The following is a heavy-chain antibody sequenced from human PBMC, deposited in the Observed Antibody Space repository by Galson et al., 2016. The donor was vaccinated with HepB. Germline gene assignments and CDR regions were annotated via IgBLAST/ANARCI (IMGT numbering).Heavy chain of an antibody. D-gene: IGHD3-22*01. CDR1: GASIANSPW. CDR3: ARVNKMMVVNGDEIWFDP. V-gene: IGHV4-4*02. J-gene: IGHJ5*02. Sequence: SETLSLTCAVSGASIANSPWWSWVRQPPGKGLEYIGEISQSGSTTYNPSLKSRVSISVDKSKNHFSLRLTSVTAADTAMYYCARVNKMMVVNGDEIWFDPWGQGTLVTVSS. CDR2: ISQSGST.